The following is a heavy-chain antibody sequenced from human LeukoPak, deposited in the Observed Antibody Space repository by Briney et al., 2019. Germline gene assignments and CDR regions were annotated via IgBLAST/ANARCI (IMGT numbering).Heavy chain of an antibody. J-gene: IGHJ4*02. CDR3: ARRRGFDY. CDR1: GGSISTSSYY. V-gene: IGHV4-39*07. Sequence: SETLSLTCTVSGGSISTSSYYWGWVRQPPGKGLEWIGNIFYSGSTYYSPSLKSRVTISLDTSRNQFSLKLNSVTAADTAVYYCARRRGFDYWGQGTLVTVSS. CDR2: IFYSGST.